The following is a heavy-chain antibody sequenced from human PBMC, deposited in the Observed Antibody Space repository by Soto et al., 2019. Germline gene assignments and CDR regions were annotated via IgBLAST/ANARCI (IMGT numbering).Heavy chain of an antibody. J-gene: IGHJ6*02. CDR1: GGSFSGYY. CDR3: ARCRLRSSNYVLHYYYGMAV. CDR2: INHSGST. V-gene: IGHV4-34*01. D-gene: IGHD4-4*01. Sequence: PSETLSLTCAVYGGSFSGYYWSWIRQPPGKGLEWIGEINHSGSTNYNPSLKSRVTISVDTSKNQFSLRLSSVTAADTAVYYCARCRLRSSNYVLHYYYGMAVWGQGTTVTVSS.